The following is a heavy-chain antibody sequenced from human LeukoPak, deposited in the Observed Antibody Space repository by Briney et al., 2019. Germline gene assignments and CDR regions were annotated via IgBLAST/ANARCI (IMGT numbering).Heavy chain of an antibody. D-gene: IGHD3-22*01. Sequence: ASVKVSCKASGYTFSGYYMHWVRQAPGQGLEWMGWINPNSGGTNYAQKFQGRVTMTRDTSISTAYMGLSRLRSDDTAVYYCARLVTMIVGRFDYWGQGTLVTVSS. CDR2: INPNSGGT. CDR3: ARLVTMIVGRFDY. CDR1: GYTFSGYY. J-gene: IGHJ4*02. V-gene: IGHV1-2*02.